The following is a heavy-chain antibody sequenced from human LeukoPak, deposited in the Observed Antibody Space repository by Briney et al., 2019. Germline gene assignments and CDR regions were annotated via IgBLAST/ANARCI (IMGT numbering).Heavy chain of an antibody. J-gene: IGHJ4*02. Sequence: PGGSLTLSCAASGFDFSSYAIHWVRQAPGKGLEWVAVISSDGSMQDYADSVRGRFTVSRDNSKNTLYLQMSSLRPEDTSQYYCARGNLYTAATIEDYWGRGTLVTVSS. CDR3: ARGNLYTAATIEDY. D-gene: IGHD5-18*01. CDR1: GFDFSSYA. V-gene: IGHV3-30-3*01. CDR2: ISSDGSMQ.